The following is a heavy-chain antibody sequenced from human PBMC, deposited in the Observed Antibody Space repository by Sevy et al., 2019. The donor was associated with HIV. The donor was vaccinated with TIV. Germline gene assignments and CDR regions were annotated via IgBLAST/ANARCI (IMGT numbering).Heavy chain of an antibody. J-gene: IGHJ4*02. Sequence: GGSLRLSCSASGFTFSDAWMNWVRQAPGKGLEWVGHIKSKSDGGTTDYAAPVKGRFTISRDDSKTTAFLQMNSLKTEDTAGYYCTTAIWGTVIQEWETIVSHYFDYWGQGTLVTVSS. CDR3: TTAIWGTVIQEWETIVSHYFDY. V-gene: IGHV3-15*07. CDR1: GFTFSDAW. D-gene: IGHD2-15*01. CDR2: IKSKSDGGTT.